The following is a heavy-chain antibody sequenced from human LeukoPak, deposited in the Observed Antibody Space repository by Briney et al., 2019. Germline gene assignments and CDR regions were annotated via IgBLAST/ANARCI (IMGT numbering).Heavy chain of an antibody. CDR1: GGSISSGGYS. J-gene: IGHJ4*02. D-gene: IGHD1-14*01. CDR2: IYHSGST. Sequence: SQTLSLTCAVSGGSISSGGYSWSWIRQPPGKGLEWIGYIYHSGSTYYNPSLKSRVTISVDRSKNQFSLKLSSVTAADTAVCYCARVSRLSGPLDYWGQGTLVTVSS. CDR3: ARVSRLSGPLDY. V-gene: IGHV4-30-2*01.